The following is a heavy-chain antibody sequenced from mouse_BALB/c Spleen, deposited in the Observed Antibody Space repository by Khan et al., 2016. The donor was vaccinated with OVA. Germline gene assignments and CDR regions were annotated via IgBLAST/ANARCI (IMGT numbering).Heavy chain of an antibody. CDR3: ARLAYYYDSEGFAY. Sequence: VQLKESGGDVVKPGGSLKLSCAASGFTFSTYGMSWVRQTPDKRLEWVATVSTGGHYTYYPDTVKGRFTISRDNAKHTLYLQMNSLKSEDTAMFYCARLAYYYDSEGFAYWGQGTLVTVSS. D-gene: IGHD1-1*01. J-gene: IGHJ3*01. V-gene: IGHV5-6*01. CDR2: VSTGGHYT. CDR1: GFTFSTYG.